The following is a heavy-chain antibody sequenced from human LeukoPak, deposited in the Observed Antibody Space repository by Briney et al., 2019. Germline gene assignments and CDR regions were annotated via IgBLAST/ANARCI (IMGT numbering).Heavy chain of an antibody. J-gene: IGHJ4*02. CDR1: GGSISSSSYY. CDR3: ARHGGEYYDILTGYFNPKEFDY. V-gene: IGHV4-39*01. Sequence: SDTLSLTCTVSGGSISSSSYYWGWIRQPPGKGLEWIGSIYYSGSTYYNPSLKSRVTISVDTSKNQFSLKLSSVTAADTAVYYCARHGGEYYDILTGYFNPKEFDYWGQGTLVTVSS. CDR2: IYYSGST. D-gene: IGHD3-9*01.